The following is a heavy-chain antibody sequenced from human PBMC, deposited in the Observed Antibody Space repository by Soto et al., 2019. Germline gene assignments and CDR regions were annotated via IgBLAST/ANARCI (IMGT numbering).Heavy chain of an antibody. D-gene: IGHD6-6*01. CDR2: IYYSGST. V-gene: IGHV4-59*01. CDR1: GGSISSYY. J-gene: IGHJ5*02. Sequence: PSETLSLTCTVSGGSISSYYWCWIRQPPGKGLEWIGYIYYSGSTNYNPSLKSRVTISVDTSKNQFSLKLSSVTAADTAVYYCARSRRSDWFDPWGQGTLVTVSS. CDR3: ARSRRSDWFDP.